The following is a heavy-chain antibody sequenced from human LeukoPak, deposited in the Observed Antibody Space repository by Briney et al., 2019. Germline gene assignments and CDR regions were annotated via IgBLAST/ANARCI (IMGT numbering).Heavy chain of an antibody. J-gene: IGHJ4*02. V-gene: IGHV4-61*02. Sequence: SSQTLSLTCTVSGGSISSGSYYWSWIRQPAGKGLEWIGRIYTSGSTNYNPSLKSRFTISVDTSKNQFSLKLSSVTAADTAVYYCARDSLTIFGVVPIDYWGQGTLVTVSS. CDR3: ARDSLTIFGVVPIDY. CDR1: GGSISSGSYY. D-gene: IGHD3-3*01. CDR2: IYTSGST.